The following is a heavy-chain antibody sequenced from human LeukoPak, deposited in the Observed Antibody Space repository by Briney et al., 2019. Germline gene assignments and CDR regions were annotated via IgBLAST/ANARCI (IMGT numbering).Heavy chain of an antibody. CDR1: GFTFSNYG. CDR3: ARGLAFDNTNYFDS. D-gene: IGHD3-9*01. V-gene: IGHV3-30*03. CDR2: ISYDGSDK. Sequence: PGRSLRLSCAVSGFTFSNYGIHWVRQAPGKGLEWVAVISYDGSDKYYADSVKGRFTISRDNSKNTLSLQMNSLTTADTAVYYCARGLAFDNTNYFDSWGQGALVTVSS. J-gene: IGHJ4*02.